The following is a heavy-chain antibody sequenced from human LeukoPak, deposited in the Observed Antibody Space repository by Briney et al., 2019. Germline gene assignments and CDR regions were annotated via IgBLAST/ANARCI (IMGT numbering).Heavy chain of an antibody. D-gene: IGHD2-15*01. Sequence: SETLSLTCTVYGGSFSGYYWSWIRQPPGKGLEWIGEINHSGSTNYNPSPKSRVTISVDTSKNQFSLKLSSVTAADTAVYYCARGGWRLPSVVWGKGTTVTVSS. V-gene: IGHV4-34*01. CDR1: GGSFSGYY. CDR3: ARGGWRLPSVV. J-gene: IGHJ6*04. CDR2: INHSGST.